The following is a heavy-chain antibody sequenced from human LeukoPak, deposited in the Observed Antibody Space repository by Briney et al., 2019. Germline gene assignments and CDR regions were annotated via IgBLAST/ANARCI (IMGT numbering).Heavy chain of an antibody. V-gene: IGHV3-30*18. CDR1: GFSFSSYG. CDR2: ISYDGSNK. J-gene: IGHJ4*02. CDR3: AKFNRQYCSSTSCYGGFDY. Sequence: GGSLRLSCAASGFSFSSYGMHWVRQAPGKGLEWVAVISYDGSNKNYADSVKGRFTISRDNSKNTLYLQINSLRAEDTAVYYCAKFNRQYCSSTSCYGGFDYWGQGTLVTVSS. D-gene: IGHD2-2*01.